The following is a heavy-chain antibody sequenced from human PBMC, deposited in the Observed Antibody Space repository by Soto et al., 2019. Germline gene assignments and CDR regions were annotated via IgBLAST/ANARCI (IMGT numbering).Heavy chain of an antibody. Sequence: SETLSLTCTVSGGSISSYYWSWIRQPPGKGLERIGYIYYSGSTNYNPSLKSRVTISVDTSKNQFSLKLSSVTAADTAVFYCARHNLDIVVVPAAYNWFDPWGQGTLVTVSS. CDR3: ARHNLDIVVVPAAYNWFDP. D-gene: IGHD2-2*03. CDR2: IYYSGST. J-gene: IGHJ5*02. V-gene: IGHV4-59*08. CDR1: GGSISSYY.